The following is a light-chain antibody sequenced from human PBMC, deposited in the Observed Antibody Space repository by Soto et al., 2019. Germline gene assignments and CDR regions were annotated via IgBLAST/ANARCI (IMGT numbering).Light chain of an antibody. V-gene: IGKV3-20*01. CDR2: GAS. Sequence: EIVLTQSPGTLSLSPGERATLSCRARRSVSSSYLAWYQQKPGQAPRLLIYGASSRATGIPDRFSGSGSGTDFTLTISRLEPEDFAVYYCQQYGSSPDTFGQGTKLEIK. J-gene: IGKJ2*01. CDR1: RSVSSSY. CDR3: QQYGSSPDT.